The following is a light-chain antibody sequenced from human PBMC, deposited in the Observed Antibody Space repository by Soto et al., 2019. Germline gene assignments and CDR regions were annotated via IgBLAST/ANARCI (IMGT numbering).Light chain of an antibody. CDR3: SSYTTSNTLG. CDR2: DVS. V-gene: IGLV2-14*01. J-gene: IGLJ2*01. Sequence: QSALTQPASVSGSPGQSITISCTGTSSDVGAYNYVSWYQQLPGKAPKLMIYDVSNRPSGVSNRFSGSKSGNTASLTISGLQAEDEADYYCSSYTTSNTLGFGGGTKLT. CDR1: SSDVGAYNY.